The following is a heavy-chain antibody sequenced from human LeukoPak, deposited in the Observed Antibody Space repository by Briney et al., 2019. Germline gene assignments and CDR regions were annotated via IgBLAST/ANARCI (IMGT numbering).Heavy chain of an antibody. Sequence: SETLSLTCTVSGGSISSYYWSWIRQPPGKGLEWIGYIYYSGSTNYNPSLKSRVTISVDTSKNQFSLKLSSVTAADTAVYYCARLTMVRGVIPYDAFNIWGQGTMVTVSS. J-gene: IGHJ3*02. CDR1: GGSISSYY. V-gene: IGHV4-59*01. D-gene: IGHD3-10*01. CDR3: ARLTMVRGVIPYDAFNI. CDR2: IYYSGST.